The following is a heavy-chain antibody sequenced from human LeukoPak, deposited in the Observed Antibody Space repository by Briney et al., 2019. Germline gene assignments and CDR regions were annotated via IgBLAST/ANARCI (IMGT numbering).Heavy chain of an antibody. CDR1: GDSINSGTYY. D-gene: IGHD1-26*01. Sequence: PSETLSLTCTVSGDSINSGTYYWGWIRQPPGKGLEYIGSIHYSGSTYYKPSLKSRVITSIDTSKNQFSLKLSSVTAADTAVYYCARDYRGKGENYFDYWGQGTLLTVSS. J-gene: IGHJ4*02. V-gene: IGHV4-39*07. CDR2: IHYSGST. CDR3: ARDYRGKGENYFDY.